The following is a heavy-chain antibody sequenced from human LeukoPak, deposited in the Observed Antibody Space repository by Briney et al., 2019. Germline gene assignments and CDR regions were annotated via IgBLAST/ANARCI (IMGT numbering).Heavy chain of an antibody. D-gene: IGHD5-12*01. V-gene: IGHV3-7*01. CDR3: ARDSPGYGAYVS. Sequence: PGGSLRLSCAASGFTFSTYWMTWVRQAPGKGLEWVANIKEDGSREYYVDSVKGRFTISRDNAKNSLYLQMDSLRAEDTAVYYCARDSPGYGAYVSWGQGTLVPVSS. J-gene: IGHJ1*01. CDR1: GFTFSTYW. CDR2: IKEDGSRE.